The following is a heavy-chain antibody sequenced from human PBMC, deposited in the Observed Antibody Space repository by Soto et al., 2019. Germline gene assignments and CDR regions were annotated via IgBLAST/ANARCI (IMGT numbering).Heavy chain of an antibody. D-gene: IGHD3-22*01. J-gene: IGHJ4*02. CDR1: GYTFTGYY. CDR2: ITPIFGTA. V-gene: IGHV1-69*01. Sequence: QVQLVQSGAEVKKPGASVKVSCKASGYTFTGYYMHWVRHAPGQGLEWMGGITPIFGTASFAQKFQGRVTITADESTSTAYMELSSLRSEDTAMYYCARDGTLYDSSGYYYLYWGQGTLVTVSS. CDR3: ARDGTLYDSSGYYYLY.